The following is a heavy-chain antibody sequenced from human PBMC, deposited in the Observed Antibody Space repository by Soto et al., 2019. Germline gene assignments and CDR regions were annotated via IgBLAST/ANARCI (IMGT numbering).Heavy chain of an antibody. V-gene: IGHV1-2*04. CDR3: ARDTRESSSWFYYYDSSGYYYFDY. CDR1: GYTFTGYY. D-gene: IGHD3-22*01. Sequence: GASVKVSCKASGYTFTGYYMHWVRQAPGQGLEWMGWINPNSGGTNYAQKFQGWVTMTRDTSISTAYMELSRLRSDDTAVYYCARDTRESSSWFYYYDSSGYYYFDYWGQGTLVTVSS. J-gene: IGHJ4*02. CDR2: INPNSGGT.